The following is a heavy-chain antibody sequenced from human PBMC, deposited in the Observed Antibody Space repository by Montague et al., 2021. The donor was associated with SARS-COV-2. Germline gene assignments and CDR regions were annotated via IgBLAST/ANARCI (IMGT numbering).Heavy chain of an antibody. D-gene: IGHD5-18*01. CDR3: ARQFRRVWIQLSAFDI. CDR2: IYHSGST. CDR1: SGSISSSSYY. V-gene: IGHV4-39*01. Sequence: SETLSLTCTVSSGSISSSSYYWGWIRQPPGKGLEWIGSIYHSGSTYYNPSLKSRVTISVDTSKNQFSLKLSSVTAADTAVYYCARQFRRVWIQLSAFDIWGQGTMVTVSS. J-gene: IGHJ3*02.